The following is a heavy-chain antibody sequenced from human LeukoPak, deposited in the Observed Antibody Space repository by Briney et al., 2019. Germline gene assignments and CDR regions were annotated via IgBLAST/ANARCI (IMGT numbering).Heavy chain of an antibody. CDR1: GFSFSSYW. CDR2: SNPDGSTT. J-gene: IGHJ6*03. CDR3: ARAGYGSGIYMDV. D-gene: IGHD3-10*01. Sequence: GGSLRLSCAASGFSFSSYWMHWVRQAPGKGLVWVSRSNPDGSTTTYADSVKGRFTISGDNAKNTLYLQMNSLRVEDTVVYYCARAGYGSGIYMDVWDKGTTVTISS. V-gene: IGHV3-74*03.